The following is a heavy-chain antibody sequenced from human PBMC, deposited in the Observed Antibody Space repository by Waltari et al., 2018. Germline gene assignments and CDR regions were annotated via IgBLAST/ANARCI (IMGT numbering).Heavy chain of an antibody. CDR1: GYNFNNYY. CDR2: VNPHSRGT. Sequence: QVQLVQSGAEVKKPGASVKVSCKASGYNFNNYYIYWVRQAPGQGLEWMGWVNPHSRGTSYSQKFQGRVTMTSDTAITTAYMELTWLRSDDMAIYYCAILGGLAAAGDFDHWGQGTLVIVSS. CDR3: AILGGLAAAGDFDH. J-gene: IGHJ4*02. D-gene: IGHD6-13*01. V-gene: IGHV1-2*02.